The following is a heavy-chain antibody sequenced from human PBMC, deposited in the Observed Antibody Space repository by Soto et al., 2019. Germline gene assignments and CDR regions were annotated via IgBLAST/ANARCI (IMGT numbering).Heavy chain of an antibody. V-gene: IGHV1-69*13. CDR3: ARGWSYDILTAYSY. J-gene: IGHJ4*02. CDR1: GGTFNSYA. CDR2: IIPMFGTA. D-gene: IGHD3-9*01. Sequence: SVKVSCKASGGTFNSYAISWVRQAPGQGLAWMGGIIPMFGTANYAQKFKGRVTITADESTSTGYMELSSLRSEDTAVYYCARGWSYDILTAYSYWGQGTLVTVSS.